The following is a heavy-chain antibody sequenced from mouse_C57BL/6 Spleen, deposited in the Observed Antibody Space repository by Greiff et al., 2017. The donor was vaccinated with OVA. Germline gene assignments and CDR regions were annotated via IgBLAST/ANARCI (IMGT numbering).Heavy chain of an antibody. J-gene: IGHJ3*01. V-gene: IGHV1-72*01. CDR2: IDPNSGGT. Sequence: QVQLKQPGAELVKPGASVKLSCTASGYTFTSYWMHWVKQRPGRGLEWIGRIDPNSGGTKYNAKFKSKATLTVDKPSSTAYLQLSSLTSEDAAVDYCARSRYGRSAWFACWGQGALVTVSA. CDR1: GYTFTSYW. CDR3: ARSRYGRSAWFAC. D-gene: IGHD1-1*01.